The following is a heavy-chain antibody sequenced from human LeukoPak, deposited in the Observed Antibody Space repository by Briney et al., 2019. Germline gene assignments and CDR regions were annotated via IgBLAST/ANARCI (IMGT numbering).Heavy chain of an antibody. D-gene: IGHD1-1*01. CDR1: GGSISSGGYY. V-gene: IGHV4-30-2*01. J-gene: IGHJ3*02. Sequence: SETLSLTCTVSGGSISSGGYYWSWIRQPPGKGLEWIGYIYHSGSTNYNPSLKSRVTISVDKSKNQFSLKLSSVTAADTAVYYCARNRYNAFDIWGQGTMVTVSS. CDR2: IYHSGST. CDR3: ARNRYNAFDI.